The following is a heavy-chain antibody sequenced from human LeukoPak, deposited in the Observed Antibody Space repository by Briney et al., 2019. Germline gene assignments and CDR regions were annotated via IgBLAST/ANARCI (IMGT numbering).Heavy chain of an antibody. Sequence: GASVKVSCKASGYTFTGYYMHWVRQAPGQGLEWMGWINPNSGGTNYAQKFQGRVTMTRDTSISTAYMELSRLRSDDTAVYYCAKDGPGCANDCYSDHWGQGTLVTVSS. CDR2: INPNSGGT. V-gene: IGHV1-2*02. D-gene: IGHD2-21*02. CDR1: GYTFTGYY. J-gene: IGHJ5*02. CDR3: AKDGPGCANDCYSDH.